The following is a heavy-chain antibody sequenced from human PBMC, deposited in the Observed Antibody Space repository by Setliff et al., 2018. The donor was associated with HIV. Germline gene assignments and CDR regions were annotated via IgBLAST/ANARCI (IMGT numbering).Heavy chain of an antibody. J-gene: IGHJ4*02. CDR1: GFTFSSYS. CDR3: ARAPSPSYYYDSSGYYIGMDY. Sequence: GGSLRLSCAASGFTFSSYSMNWVRQAPGKGLEWVSSISRSSTYIYYADSVKGRFAISRDNAKNSLYLQMNSLRAEDTAVYYCARAPSPSYYYDSSGYYIGMDYWGRGTLVTVSS. CDR2: ISRSSTYI. D-gene: IGHD3-22*01. V-gene: IGHV3-21*06.